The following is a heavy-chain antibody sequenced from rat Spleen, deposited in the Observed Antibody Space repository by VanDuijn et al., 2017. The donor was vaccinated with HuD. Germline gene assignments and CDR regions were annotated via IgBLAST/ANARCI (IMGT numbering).Heavy chain of an antibody. CDR1: GFTFSDYY. CDR2: ISYDVSDT. Sequence: EVRLVESDGGLVQPGRSLKLSCAASGFTFSDYYMAWVRQAPTTGLEWVATISYDVSDTYYSDSVKCRFTFSRDNAKSTLYLQMDSLRSEDTAIYYWARRRRDWFYFDYWGQGVMVTVAS. CDR3: ARRRRDWFYFDY. D-gene: IGHD1-1*01. V-gene: IGHV5-29*01. J-gene: IGHJ2*01.